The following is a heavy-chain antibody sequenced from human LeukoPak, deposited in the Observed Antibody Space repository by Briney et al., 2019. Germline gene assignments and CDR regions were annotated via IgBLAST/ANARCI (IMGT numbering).Heavy chain of an antibody. CDR3: ARVVLAPYYYYYYMDV. CDR1: GGPFSGYY. J-gene: IGHJ6*03. V-gene: IGHV4-34*01. D-gene: IGHD3-10*01. Sequence: SETLSLTCAVYGGPFSGYYWSWIRQPPGKGLEWIGEINHSGSTNYNPSLKSRVTISVDTSKNQFSLKLSSVTAADTAVYYCARVVLAPYYYYYYMDVWGKGTTVTVSS. CDR2: INHSGST.